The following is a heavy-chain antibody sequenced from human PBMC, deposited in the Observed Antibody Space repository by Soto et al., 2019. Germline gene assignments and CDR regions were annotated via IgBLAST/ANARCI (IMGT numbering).Heavy chain of an antibody. Sequence: QVQLVQSGAEVKKPGASVKVSCKASGYTFTSYAMHWVRQAPGQRLEWMGWINAGNGNTKYSQKFQGRVTITRDTSASTAYMELSRLRSDDTAVYYCAGDVPYSSGWRDYWYFDLWGRGTLVTVSS. D-gene: IGHD6-19*01. V-gene: IGHV1-3*01. CDR1: GYTFTSYA. J-gene: IGHJ2*01. CDR3: AGDVPYSSGWRDYWYFDL. CDR2: INAGNGNT.